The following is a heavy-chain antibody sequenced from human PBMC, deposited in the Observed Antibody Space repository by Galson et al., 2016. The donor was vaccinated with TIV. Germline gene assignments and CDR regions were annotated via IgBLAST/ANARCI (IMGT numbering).Heavy chain of an antibody. J-gene: IGHJ4*02. CDR3: ARHSRMFTIFGVGSIDF. CDR2: IFYSGGT. D-gene: IGHD3-3*01. CDR1: GDSLRSSNYF. Sequence: ETLSLTCTVSGDSLRSSNYFWAWIRQPPGKGLEWIASIFYSGGTYYNPSLKNRLTTSVDTSKNQVSLRLSAVTAADTAVYYCARHSRMFTIFGVGSIDFWGQG. V-gene: IGHV4-39*07.